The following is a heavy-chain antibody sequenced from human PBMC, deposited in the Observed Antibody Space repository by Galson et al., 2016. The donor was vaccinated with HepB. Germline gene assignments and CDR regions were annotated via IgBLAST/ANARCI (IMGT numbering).Heavy chain of an antibody. V-gene: IGHV3-33*01. J-gene: IGHJ4*02. Sequence: SLRLSCAASGFTFSLYGMHWVRQAPGKGLEWVAIMWYDGSKKYYGDSVKGRFTISRDNSKSTLHLQMNSLRAEDTAVYYCARGAPRDYFDYWGQGTLVTVSS. CDR1: GFTFSLYG. CDR2: MWYDGSKK. CDR3: ARGAPRDYFDY. D-gene: IGHD6-6*01.